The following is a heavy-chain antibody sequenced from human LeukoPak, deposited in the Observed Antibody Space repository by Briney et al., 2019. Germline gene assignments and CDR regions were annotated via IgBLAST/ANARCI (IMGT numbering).Heavy chain of an antibody. D-gene: IGHD5-18*01. J-gene: IGHJ4*02. CDR3: ARGGTAMDNFGY. V-gene: IGHV4-59*12. Sequence: SETLSLTCTVSGASISSWYWSWIRQPPGKGLEWIGNIHGSGYSNYNPSLKSRLSMSLDTSRNQFSLKLSSVTAADTAVYYCARGGTAMDNFGYWGQGTLVTVSS. CDR2: IHGSGYS. CDR1: GASISSWY.